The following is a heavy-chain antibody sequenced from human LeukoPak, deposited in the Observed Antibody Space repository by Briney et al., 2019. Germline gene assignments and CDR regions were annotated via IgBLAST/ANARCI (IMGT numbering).Heavy chain of an antibody. V-gene: IGHV3-74*01. Sequence: PGGSLRLSCAASGFTFSNYWMHWVRQAPGKGLVWVSRMNSDGSTTAYADSVKGRFTISRDNAKNTLYLQMNSLRAEDTAVYYCTTIPPDYGDYGDFDYWGQGTLVTVSS. J-gene: IGHJ4*02. CDR2: MNSDGSTT. CDR1: GFTFSNYW. CDR3: TTIPPDYGDYGDFDY. D-gene: IGHD4-17*01.